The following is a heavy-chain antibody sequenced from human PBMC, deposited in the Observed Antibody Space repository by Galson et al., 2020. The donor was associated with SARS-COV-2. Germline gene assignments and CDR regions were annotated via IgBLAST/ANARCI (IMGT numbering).Heavy chain of an antibody. D-gene: IGHD4-17*01. J-gene: IGHJ4*02. CDR3: ARGAPGDYSTFDY. V-gene: IGHV1-2*02. CDR1: GYTLTDYY. Sequence: ASVKVSCKASGYTLTDYYMHWVRQAPGQGLEWMGWINPNSGDTNYAQNFQGRVTMTRDTSITTAYMEMSRLRSDDTAVYYCARGAPGDYSTFDYWGQGTLVTVSS. CDR2: INPNSGDT.